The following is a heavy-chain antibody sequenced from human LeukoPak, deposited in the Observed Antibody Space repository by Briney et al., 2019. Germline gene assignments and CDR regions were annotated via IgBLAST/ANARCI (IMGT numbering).Heavy chain of an antibody. Sequence: PGGSLRLSCAASGFTFSSYDMHWVRQATGKGLEWVSAIGTAGDTYYPGSVKGRFTISRENAKNSLYLQMNSLRAGDTAVYYCAPDFERGNIMITFGGVIARGGQGTLVTVSS. J-gene: IGHJ4*02. D-gene: IGHD3-16*02. CDR3: APDFERGNIMITFGGVIAR. V-gene: IGHV3-13*01. CDR2: IGTAGDT. CDR1: GFTFSSYD.